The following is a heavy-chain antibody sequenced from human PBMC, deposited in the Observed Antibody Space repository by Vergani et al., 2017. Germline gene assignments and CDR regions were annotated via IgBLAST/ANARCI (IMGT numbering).Heavy chain of an antibody. CDR3: ARADHYTYYPDY. Sequence: QLHLQESGPGLVKPSETLSLTCTVSGGSITSSSYYWGWIRQPPGKGLEWIGNIYHSGSTYYNPSLQSRITMSVDTSRNQFSLNLSSVTAADTAVYYCARADHYTYYPDYWGQGTLVTVSS. V-gene: IGHV4-39*07. D-gene: IGHD2/OR15-2a*01. J-gene: IGHJ4*02. CDR2: IYHSGST. CDR1: GGSITSSSYY.